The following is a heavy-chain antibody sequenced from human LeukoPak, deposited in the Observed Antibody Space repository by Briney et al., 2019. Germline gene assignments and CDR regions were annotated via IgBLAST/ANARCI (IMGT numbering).Heavy chain of an antibody. J-gene: IGHJ5*02. CDR3: ARGSGVGRYYDFWSGYYGLVPGWFDP. V-gene: IGHV3-21*01. Sequence: GGSLRLSCAASGFTFSSYSMNWVRQAPGKGLEWVSSISSSSSYIYYADSVKGRFTISRDNAKNSLYLQMNSLRAEDTAVYYCARGSGVGRYYDFWSGYYGLVPGWFDPWGQGTLVTVSS. CDR2: ISSSSSYI. CDR1: GFTFSSYS. D-gene: IGHD3-3*01.